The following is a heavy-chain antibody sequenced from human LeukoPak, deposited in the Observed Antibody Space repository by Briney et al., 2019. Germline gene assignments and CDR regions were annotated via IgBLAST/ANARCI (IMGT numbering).Heavy chain of an antibody. D-gene: IGHD3-16*01. CDR3: AKDQEPLFGGVPPDY. Sequence: GGSLRLSCAAPGFTFDDYAMHWVRQAPGKGLEWVSGISWNSGSIGYADSVKGRFTISRDNAKNSLYLQMDSLRAEDTALYYCAKDQEPLFGGVPPDYWGQGTLVTVSS. J-gene: IGHJ4*02. V-gene: IGHV3-9*01. CDR1: GFTFDDYA. CDR2: ISWNSGSI.